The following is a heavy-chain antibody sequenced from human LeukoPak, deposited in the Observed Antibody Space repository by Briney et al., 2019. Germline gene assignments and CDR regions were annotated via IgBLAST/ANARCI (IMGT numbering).Heavy chain of an antibody. CDR3: ARPLYSNDGYFQH. CDR1: GYTFTGYY. D-gene: IGHD4-11*01. J-gene: IGHJ1*01. Sequence: ASVKVYCKASGYTFTGYYMHWVRLAPGQGLEWMGWINPNSGGTNYAQKFQGRVTMTRDTSISTAYMELSRLRSDDTAVYYCARPLYSNDGYFQHWGQGTLVTVSS. V-gene: IGHV1-2*02. CDR2: INPNSGGT.